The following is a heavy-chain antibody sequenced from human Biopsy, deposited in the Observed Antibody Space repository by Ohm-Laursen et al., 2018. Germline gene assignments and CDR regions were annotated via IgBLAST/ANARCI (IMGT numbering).Heavy chain of an antibody. D-gene: IGHD6-19*01. Sequence: SETLSLTCTVSGGAISSDYWSWIRQTPGKGLEWIGYFYYSGSTNYSPALKSRVTISIDTSKNQFSLRLNSVIAADTAVYYGARATKNTGWPYYYFYGMDVWGQGATVTVSS. J-gene: IGHJ6*02. CDR2: FYYSGST. V-gene: IGHV4-59*01. CDR3: ARATKNTGWPYYYFYGMDV. CDR1: GGAISSDY.